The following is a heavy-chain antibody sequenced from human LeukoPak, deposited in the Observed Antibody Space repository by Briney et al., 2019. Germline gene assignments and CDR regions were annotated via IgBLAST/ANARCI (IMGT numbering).Heavy chain of an antibody. CDR2: INWNGGST. V-gene: IGHV3-20*04. D-gene: IGHD3-22*01. J-gene: IGHJ4*02. Sequence: GGSLRLSCAASGFTFDDYGMSWVRQAPGKGLEWVSGINWNGGSTGYADSVKGRFTISRDNSKNTLYLQMNSLRAEDTAVYYCAKGIYYDYYDSSGYLPCFDYWGQGTLVTVSS. CDR1: GFTFDDYG. CDR3: AKGIYYDYYDSSGYLPCFDY.